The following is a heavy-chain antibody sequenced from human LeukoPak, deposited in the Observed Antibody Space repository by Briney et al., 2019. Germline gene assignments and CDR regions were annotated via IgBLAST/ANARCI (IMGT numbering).Heavy chain of an antibody. CDR1: GFTYSSCW. Sequence: PGGSLRLSCAASGFTYSSCWMSWVRQAPGKGLEWVANINQDGTEKYYVDSVKGRFTISRDNSKNTLYLQMNSLRAEDTALYYCAKGSQIVGATDFDYWGQGTLVTVSS. D-gene: IGHD1-26*01. V-gene: IGHV3-7*03. CDR2: INQDGTEK. CDR3: AKGSQIVGATDFDY. J-gene: IGHJ4*02.